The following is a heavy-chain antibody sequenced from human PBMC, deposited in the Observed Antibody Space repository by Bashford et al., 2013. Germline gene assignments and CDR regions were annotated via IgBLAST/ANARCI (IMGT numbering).Heavy chain of an antibody. CDR3: ARERRMYYDSSGYYYFDY. D-gene: IGHD3-22*01. CDR1: SVSGGSMGSYY. V-gene: IGHV4-4*07. Sequence: SETLSLTCNVSSVSGGSMGSYYWTWIRQPAGKGLEWIGRIFNSGSTNYNPSLKSRVTISIDTSKNQFSLKLSSVTAADTAVYYCARERRMYYDSSGYYYFDYWGQGTLVTVSS. J-gene: IGHJ4*02. CDR2: IFNSGST.